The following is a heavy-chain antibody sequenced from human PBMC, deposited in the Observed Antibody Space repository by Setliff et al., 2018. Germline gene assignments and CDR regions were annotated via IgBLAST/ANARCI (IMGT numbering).Heavy chain of an antibody. CDR2: IYYRGST. CDR1: GGSISSTSYY. D-gene: IGHD6-13*01. J-gene: IGHJ4*02. CDR3: VRESRSTWYRRDF. V-gene: IGHV4-39*07. Sequence: SVTLSLTCTVSGGSISSTSYYWAWIRQPPGKGLEWTGSIYYRGSTFIYPSLRSRVTISADTSKNQFSLKLTSVTAADTAMYYCVRESRSTWYRRDFWGQGTLVTSPQ.